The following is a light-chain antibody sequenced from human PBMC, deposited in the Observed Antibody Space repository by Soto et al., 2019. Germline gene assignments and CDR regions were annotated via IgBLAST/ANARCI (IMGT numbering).Light chain of an antibody. CDR2: WAS. CDR3: QQYYSSPSIT. Sequence: IVMTQSPDSLAVSLGERATINCKSSQSVLHSSNNKNYLSWYQQTPGQPPKLLIYWASIRESGVPDRFSGSGSGTDFTLTISSLQAEDVAVYDCQQYYSSPSITFGQGTRLEIK. CDR1: QSVLHSSNNKNY. V-gene: IGKV4-1*01. J-gene: IGKJ5*01.